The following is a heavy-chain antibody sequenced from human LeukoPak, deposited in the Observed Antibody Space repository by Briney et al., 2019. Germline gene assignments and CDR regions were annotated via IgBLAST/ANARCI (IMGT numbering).Heavy chain of an antibody. CDR2: IKQDGSEK. D-gene: IGHD3-10*01. J-gene: IGHJ3*02. V-gene: IGHV3-7*01. Sequence: GGSLRLSCVASGFTFSDYWMTWVRQAPGKGLECVANIKQDGSEKFYVDSVKGRFTISRDNAKNSLYLQMNSLRAEDTAVYYCARDGRFPYGAFDIWGQGTMVTVSS. CDR3: ARDGRFPYGAFDI. CDR1: GFTFSDYW.